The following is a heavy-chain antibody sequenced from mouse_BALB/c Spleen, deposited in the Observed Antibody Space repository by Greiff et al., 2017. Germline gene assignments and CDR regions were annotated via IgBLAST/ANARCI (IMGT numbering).Heavy chain of an antibody. CDR2: ISSGGST. D-gene: IGHD1-1*01. CDR1: GFTFSSYA. V-gene: IGHV5-6-5*01. CDR3: ARGLFTTVVATDAMDY. Sequence: EVKLMESGGGLVKPGGSLKLSCAASGFTFSSYAMSWVRQTPEKRLEWVASISSGGSTYYSDSVKGRFTISRDNARNILYLQMSSLRSEDTAMYYCARGLFTTVVATDAMDYWGQGTSVTVSS. J-gene: IGHJ4*01.